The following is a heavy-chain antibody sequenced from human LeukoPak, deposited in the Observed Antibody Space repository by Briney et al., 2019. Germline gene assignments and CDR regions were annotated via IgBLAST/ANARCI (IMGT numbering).Heavy chain of an antibody. V-gene: IGHV4-30-4*01. D-gene: IGHD5-24*01. Sequence: SQTLSLTCTVSGGSISSGDYYWSWIRQPPGKGLEWIAYISHSGGTYYNPSLKSRVTISVDTSKNQFSLKLSSVTAADTAVYYCARVADGYWGQGTLVTVSS. CDR1: GGSISSGDYY. CDR3: ARVADGY. CDR2: ISHSGGT. J-gene: IGHJ4*02.